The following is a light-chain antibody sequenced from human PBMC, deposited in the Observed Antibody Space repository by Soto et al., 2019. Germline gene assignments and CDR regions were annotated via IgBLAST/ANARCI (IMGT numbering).Light chain of an antibody. CDR2: NAE. CDR1: HDVSHF. Sequence: DIQMTQSPSSLSASIGDRVTITCQASHDVSHFVSWYQQTPGKAPKLPIYNAETLATGVPSRFSGNGSETQFTLTITGLQPEDMATYYCQQYDNRPPLTFGGGTKVEIK. V-gene: IGKV1-33*01. J-gene: IGKJ4*01. CDR3: QQYDNRPPLT.